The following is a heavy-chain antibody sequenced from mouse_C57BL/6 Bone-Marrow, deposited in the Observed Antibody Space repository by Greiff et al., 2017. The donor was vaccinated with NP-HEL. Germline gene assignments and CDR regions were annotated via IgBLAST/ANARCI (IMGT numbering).Heavy chain of an antibody. Sequence: QVQLQQPGAELVRPGSSVKLSCKASGYTFTSYWTDWVKQRPGQGLEWIGNIYPSDSETHYNQKFKDKATLTVDKSSSTAYMQLSSLTSEDSAVYYCARGGPTVVDYYAMDYWGQGTSVTVSS. D-gene: IGHD1-1*01. J-gene: IGHJ4*01. CDR3: ARGGPTVVDYYAMDY. CDR1: GYTFTSYW. V-gene: IGHV1-61*01. CDR2: IYPSDSET.